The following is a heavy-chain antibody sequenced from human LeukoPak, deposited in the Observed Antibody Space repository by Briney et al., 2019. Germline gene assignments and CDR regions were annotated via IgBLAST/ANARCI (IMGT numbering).Heavy chain of an antibody. CDR2: IIPILGIA. Sequence: SVKVSCKASGGTFSSYAISWVRQAPGQGLEWMGRIIPILGIANYAQKFQGRVTITADKSTSTAYMELSSLRSEDTAVYYCASHQEDCYSLDYWGQGTLVTVSS. J-gene: IGHJ4*02. CDR3: ASHQEDCYSLDY. CDR1: GGTFSSYA. V-gene: IGHV1-69*04. D-gene: IGHD2-21*02.